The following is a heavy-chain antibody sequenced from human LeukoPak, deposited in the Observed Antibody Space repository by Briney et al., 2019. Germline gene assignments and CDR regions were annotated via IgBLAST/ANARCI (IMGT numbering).Heavy chain of an antibody. J-gene: IGHJ1*01. CDR3: AKGGGSSPDQHEYFQH. Sequence: GGSLKLCCVASGLSLYSYVVHVVRKAPGKGLQWVAFIRYDGSTQYYTNSVKGRFTISRDNAKNSLYLQMNSLRAEDMALYYCAKGGGSSPDQHEYFQHWGQGTLVTVSS. CDR1: GLSLYSYV. D-gene: IGHD2-15*01. CDR2: IRYDGSTQ. V-gene: IGHV3-30*02.